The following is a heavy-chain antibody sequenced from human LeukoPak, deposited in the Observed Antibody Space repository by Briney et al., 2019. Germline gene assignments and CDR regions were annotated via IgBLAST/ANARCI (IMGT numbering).Heavy chain of an antibody. D-gene: IGHD6-13*01. V-gene: IGHV3-48*03. J-gene: IGHJ4*02. Sequence: GGSLRLSCAASGFTFSSYDMYWVRQAPGKGLEWVSYISSSATSKYYADSVKGRFTISRDNAKSSLYLQMNGLRADDTAVYYCAKALPSSWYFFDYWGQGTLVTVSS. CDR3: AKALPSSWYFFDY. CDR2: ISSSATSK. CDR1: GFTFSSYD.